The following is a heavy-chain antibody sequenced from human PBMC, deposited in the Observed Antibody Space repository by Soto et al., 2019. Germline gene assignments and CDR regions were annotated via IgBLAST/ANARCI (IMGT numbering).Heavy chain of an antibody. CDR3: ARHGRYYDTGALTDF. V-gene: IGHV4-34*01. CDR2: INHSGST. D-gene: IGHD3-22*01. CDR1: DGKCIDHG. Sequence: CTVVDGKCIDHGGSRILQKTWKGLEWIGEINHSGSTNYIPSLKSLVTISVDTSKNQFSLKLSSVTAADTAVYYCARHGRYYDTGALTDFWGQGTLVTLYS. J-gene: IGHJ4*02.